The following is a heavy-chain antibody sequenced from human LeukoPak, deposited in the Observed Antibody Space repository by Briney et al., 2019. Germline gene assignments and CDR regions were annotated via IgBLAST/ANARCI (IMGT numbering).Heavy chain of an antibody. CDR1: GGSISSYY. CDR3: AAALSYYYYYYGMDV. J-gene: IGHJ6*02. D-gene: IGHD6-13*01. CDR2: IYTSGST. Sequence: SETLSLTCTVSGGSISSYYWSWIRQPAGKGLEWIGRIYTSGSTNYNPSLKSRVTMSVDTSKNQFSLKLSSVTAADTTVYYCAAALSYYYYYYGMDVWGQGTTVTVSS. V-gene: IGHV4-4*07.